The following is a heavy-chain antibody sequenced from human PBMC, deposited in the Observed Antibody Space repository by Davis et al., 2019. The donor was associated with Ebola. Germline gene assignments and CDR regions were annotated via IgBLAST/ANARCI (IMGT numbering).Heavy chain of an antibody. CDR3: AKDGAYVLRFLEWSRMDV. J-gene: IGHJ6*02. Sequence: GESLKISCAASGFTFSSYSMNWVRQAPGKGLEWVSSISSSSSYIYYADSVKGRFTISRDNSKNTLYLQMNSLRAEDTAVYYCAKDGAYVLRFLEWSRMDVWGQGTTVTVSS. V-gene: IGHV3-21*01. CDR2: ISSSSSYI. CDR1: GFTFSSYS. D-gene: IGHD3-3*01.